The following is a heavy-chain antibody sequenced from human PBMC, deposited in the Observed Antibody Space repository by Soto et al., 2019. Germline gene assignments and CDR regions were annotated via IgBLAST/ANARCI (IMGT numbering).Heavy chain of an antibody. Sequence: ASVKVSCKASGYTFTSYGISWVRQAPGQGLEWMGWISAYNGNTNYAQKLQGRVTMTTDTSTSTAYMELRSLRSDDTAVYYCARVPLTETGDHYYYGMDVWGQGTTVTVSS. J-gene: IGHJ6*02. V-gene: IGHV1-18*01. CDR2: ISAYNGNT. D-gene: IGHD7-27*01. CDR1: GYTFTSYG. CDR3: ARVPLTETGDHYYYGMDV.